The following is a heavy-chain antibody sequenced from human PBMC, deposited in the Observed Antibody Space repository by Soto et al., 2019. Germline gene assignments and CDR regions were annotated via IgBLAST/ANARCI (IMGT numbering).Heavy chain of an antibody. CDR1: GFTFSSYG. Sequence: QVQLVESGGGVVQPGRSLRLSCAASGFTFSSYGMHWVRQAPGKGLEWVAVIWYDGSNKYYADSVKGRFTISRDNFKNTLYLQMNSLRAEDTAVYYCAREGSSWYRYYFDYWGQGTLVTVSS. V-gene: IGHV3-33*01. D-gene: IGHD6-13*01. CDR2: IWYDGSNK. J-gene: IGHJ4*02. CDR3: AREGSSWYRYYFDY.